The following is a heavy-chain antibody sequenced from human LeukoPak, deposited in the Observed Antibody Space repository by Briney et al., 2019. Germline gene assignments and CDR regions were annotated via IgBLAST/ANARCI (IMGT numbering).Heavy chain of an antibody. Sequence: SETLSLTCTVSGYSINSGANYWAWISQPPGKGLEWIGTIYYSGSTYYNPSLNSRVTMSLDTSKNQFSLKLSSVTAADTAVYYCAREAYNWNVDAFDIWGQGTMVTVSS. CDR3: AREAYNWNVDAFDI. J-gene: IGHJ3*02. CDR2: IYYSGST. CDR1: GYSINSGANY. D-gene: IGHD1-20*01. V-gene: IGHV4-39*07.